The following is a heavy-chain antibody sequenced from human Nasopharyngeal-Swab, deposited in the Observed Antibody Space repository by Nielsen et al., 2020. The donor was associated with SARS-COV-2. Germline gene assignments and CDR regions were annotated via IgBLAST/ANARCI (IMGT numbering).Heavy chain of an antibody. V-gene: IGHV4-30-4*01. Sequence: WSRQSPVLGLEGMGYIYYSGSTYYNPSLKSRVTISVDTSKNQFSLKLSSVTAADTAVYYCARAVVWVGAAPSAVWGYFDYWGQGTLVTVSS. D-gene: IGHD2-15*01. J-gene: IGHJ4*02. CDR2: IYYSGST. CDR3: ARAVVWVGAAPSAVWGYFDY.